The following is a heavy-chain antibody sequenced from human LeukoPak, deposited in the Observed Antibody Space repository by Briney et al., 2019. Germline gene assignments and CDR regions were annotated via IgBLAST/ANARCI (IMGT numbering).Heavy chain of an antibody. J-gene: IGHJ4*02. CDR3: AMGFCSGITCYPGAY. CDR2: ISPNRGGT. V-gene: IGHV1-2*02. CDR1: GYTFTDYG. D-gene: IGHD2-15*01. Sequence: ASVKVSCKASGYTFTDYGIHWVRQAPGQGLEWMGWISPNRGGTNYGQKFQGRVTMTRDTSITTAYMELTRLTADDTALYYCAMGFCSGITCYPGAYWGQGTLLTVSS.